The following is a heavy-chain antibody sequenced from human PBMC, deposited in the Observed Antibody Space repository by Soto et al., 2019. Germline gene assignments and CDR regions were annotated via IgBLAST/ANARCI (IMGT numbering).Heavy chain of an antibody. Sequence: GSLRLSCAASGFTFSSYAMSWVRQAPGKGLEWVSAISGSGGSTYYADSVKGRFTISRDNSKNTLYLQMNSLRAEDTAVYYCAKVTGYYGSGSYFPPNWFDPWGQGTLVTVSS. CDR1: GFTFSSYA. J-gene: IGHJ5*02. CDR2: ISGSGGST. D-gene: IGHD3-10*01. CDR3: AKVTGYYGSGSYFPPNWFDP. V-gene: IGHV3-23*01.